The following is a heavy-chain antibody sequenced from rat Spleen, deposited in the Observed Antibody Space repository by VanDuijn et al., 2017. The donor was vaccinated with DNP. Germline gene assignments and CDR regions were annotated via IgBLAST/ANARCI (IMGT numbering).Heavy chain of an antibody. CDR3: TRGVYYGSSWAFDY. V-gene: IGHV5-20*01. D-gene: IGHD1-6*01. Sequence: EVQLVESGGGLVQPGRSLRLSCAASGFTFSDYYMAWVRQAPKKGLEWVAAISPSGSRPYSPDSVKGRFTISRDTAKSSLYLQMNSLKSEVTATYYCTRGVYYGSSWAFDYWGHGVMVTVSS. CDR2: ISPSGSRP. J-gene: IGHJ2*01. CDR1: GFTFSDYY.